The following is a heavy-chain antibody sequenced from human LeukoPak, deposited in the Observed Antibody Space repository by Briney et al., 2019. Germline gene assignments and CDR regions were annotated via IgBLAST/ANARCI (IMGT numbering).Heavy chain of an antibody. CDR1: GGSISSSSYY. Sequence: SETLPLTCTVSGGSISSSSYYWGWIRRPPGKGLEWIGSIYYSGSTYYNPSLKSRVTISVDTSKNQFSLKLSSVTAADTAMYYCGTVAGPGRPFDPWGQGTLVTVSS. CDR2: IYYSGST. CDR3: GTVAGPGRPFDP. D-gene: IGHD6-19*01. J-gene: IGHJ5*02. V-gene: IGHV4-39*07.